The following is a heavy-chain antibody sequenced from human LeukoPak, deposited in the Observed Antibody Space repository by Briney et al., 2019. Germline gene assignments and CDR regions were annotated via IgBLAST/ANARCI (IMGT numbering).Heavy chain of an antibody. CDR2: INPSGGST. D-gene: IGHD3-22*01. CDR1: GYTFTSYY. Sequence: ASVKVSCKASGYTFTSYYMHWVRQAPGQGLEWMGIINPSGGSTSYAQKFQGRVTMTRDTSTSTVYMELSSLRSEDTAVYYCARDRSMLVVGDAFDIWGRGTMVTVSS. V-gene: IGHV1-46*01. J-gene: IGHJ3*02. CDR3: ARDRSMLVVGDAFDI.